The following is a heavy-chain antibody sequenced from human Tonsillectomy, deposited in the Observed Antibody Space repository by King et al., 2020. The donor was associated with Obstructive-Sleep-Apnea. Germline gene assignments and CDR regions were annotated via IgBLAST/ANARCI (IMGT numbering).Heavy chain of an antibody. CDR1: GFTFSSYA. CDR3: ARDPTYYYDSSGYYYDNYFDY. CDR2: ILYDGSNK. J-gene: IGHJ4*02. D-gene: IGHD3-22*01. Sequence: QLVQSGGGVVQPGRSLRLSCAASGFTFSSYAMHWVRQAPGKGPEWVAVILYDGSNKYYADSVKGRFTISRDNSKNTLYLQMSSLRAEDSAVYYCARDPTYYYDSSGYYYDNYFDYWGQGTLVTVSS. V-gene: IGHV3-30*04.